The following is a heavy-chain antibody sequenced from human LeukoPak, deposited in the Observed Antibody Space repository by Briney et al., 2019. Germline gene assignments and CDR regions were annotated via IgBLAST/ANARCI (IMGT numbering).Heavy chain of an antibody. CDR2: IKSDGSST. Sequence: GGSLRLSCAASGFTFSSYWMHWVRQAPGKGLVWVSRIKSDGSSTRYADSVKGRFTISRDSAKNTLFLQLNSLRAEDTAVYYCVRDYYDSSGYLFDYWGQGALVTVSS. V-gene: IGHV3-74*01. J-gene: IGHJ4*02. CDR1: GFTFSSYW. D-gene: IGHD3-22*01. CDR3: VRDYYDSSGYLFDY.